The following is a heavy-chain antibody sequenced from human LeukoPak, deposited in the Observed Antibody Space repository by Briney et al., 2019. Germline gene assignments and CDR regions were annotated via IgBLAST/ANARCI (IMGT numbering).Heavy chain of an antibody. V-gene: IGHV4-31*03. J-gene: IGHJ5*02. CDR2: IYYSGST. CDR1: GGSISSGGYY. D-gene: IGHD3-16*02. CDR3: ARARVITFGGVIVPGP. Sequence: SQTLSLTCTVSGGSISSGGYYWSWLRQHPGTGLEWIGYIYYSGSTYYNPSLKSRVTISVDTSKNQFSLKLGSVTAADTAVYYCARARVITFGGVIVPGPWGQGTLVTVSS.